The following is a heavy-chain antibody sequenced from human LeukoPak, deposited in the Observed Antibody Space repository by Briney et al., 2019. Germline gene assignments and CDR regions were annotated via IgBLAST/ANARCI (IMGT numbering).Heavy chain of an antibody. CDR1: GFTSTNFA. V-gene: IGHV1-58*01. CDR3: AADLSNPRMGASYLDS. J-gene: IGHJ4*02. D-gene: IGHD3-16*01. CDR2: IIVGSGAT. Sequence: SVKVYCKASGFTSTNFAVQWVRQARGQRLEWIGWIIVGSGATKCAQDFQERVTITRDLSTSTLYMELRSLTSEDTAVYYCAADLSNPRMGASYLDSWGQGTLVTVSS.